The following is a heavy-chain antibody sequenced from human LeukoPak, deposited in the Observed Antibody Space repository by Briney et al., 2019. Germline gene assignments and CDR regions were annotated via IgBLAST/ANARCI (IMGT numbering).Heavy chain of an antibody. J-gene: IGHJ4*02. Sequence: ASVKVSCKASGYTFTSYGISWVRQAPGQGLEWMGWISAYNGNTNYAQKLQCRVTMTTDTSTSTAYMELRSLRSDDTAVYYCAREGYCTNGVCYKDYWGQGTLVTVSS. D-gene: IGHD2-8*01. CDR1: GYTFTSYG. CDR2: ISAYNGNT. CDR3: AREGYCTNGVCYKDY. V-gene: IGHV1-18*01.